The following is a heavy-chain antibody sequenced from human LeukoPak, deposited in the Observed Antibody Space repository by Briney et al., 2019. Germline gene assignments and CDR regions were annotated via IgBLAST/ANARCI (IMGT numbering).Heavy chain of an antibody. D-gene: IGHD6-13*01. Sequence: PSETLSLTCALYGGSLSDYYWSWLRQPPEKGLEWIGEINHSGSTNFNPSLKSPVTISVDTSKKQFSLRMDSLTAPRPACYFCGRGEIGSSSWLLDVWGEGSTVSVSS. CDR3: GRGEIGSSSWLLDV. CDR1: GGSLSDYY. V-gene: IGHV4-34*01. CDR2: INHSGST. J-gene: IGHJ6*04.